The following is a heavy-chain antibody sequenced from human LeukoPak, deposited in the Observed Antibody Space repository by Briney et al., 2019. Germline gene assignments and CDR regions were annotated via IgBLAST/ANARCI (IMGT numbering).Heavy chain of an antibody. V-gene: IGHV4-39*01. J-gene: IGHJ2*01. Sequence: SETLSLTCTVSGGSISSSSYYWGWIRQPPGKGLEWIGSIYYSGSTYYNPSLKSRVTISVDTSKNQFSLKLSSVTAADTAVYYCARHAVVVAEFFDLWGRSTLVTVSS. CDR1: GGSISSSSYY. CDR2: IYYSGST. CDR3: ARHAVVVAEFFDL. D-gene: IGHD2-15*01.